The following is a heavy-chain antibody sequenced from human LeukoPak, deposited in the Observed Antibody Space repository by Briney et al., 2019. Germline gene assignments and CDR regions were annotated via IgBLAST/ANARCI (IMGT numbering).Heavy chain of an antibody. Sequence: GGSLRLSCAASGFTFSSYAMSWVRQAPGKGLEWVSAISGSGGSTYYADSVKGRFTISRDNSKNTLYLQMSSLRAEDTAVYYCAKVGACSSTSCYPSYYYGMDVWGQGTTVTVSS. D-gene: IGHD2-2*01. V-gene: IGHV3-23*01. CDR1: GFTFSSYA. CDR3: AKVGACSSTSCYPSYYYGMDV. CDR2: ISGSGGST. J-gene: IGHJ6*02.